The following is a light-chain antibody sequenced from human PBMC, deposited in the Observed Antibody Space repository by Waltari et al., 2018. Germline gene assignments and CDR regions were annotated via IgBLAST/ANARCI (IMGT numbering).Light chain of an antibody. V-gene: IGKV3D-15*01. Sequence: EVVMTQSPATLSVSPGDRATLSCRASESVSVDLAWYQQRPGQAPRLLVYGADTRATGVPARFSCRGSGTEFTLTISSLQSEDFAVYYCQQYNDWPLLTFGGGTRVEIK. CDR3: QQYNDWPLLT. CDR1: ESVSVD. CDR2: GAD. J-gene: IGKJ4*01.